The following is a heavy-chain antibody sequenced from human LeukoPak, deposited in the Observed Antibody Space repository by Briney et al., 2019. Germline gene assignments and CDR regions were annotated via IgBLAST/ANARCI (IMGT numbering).Heavy chain of an antibody. Sequence: GGSLRLSCAASGFTFSSYSMNWVRQAPGKGLEWVSSISSSSSYIYYADSVKGRFTISRDNAKNSLYLQMNSLRAEDTAVYYCARAVSYYDFWSGYYSYYFDYWGQGTLVTVSS. CDR3: ARAVSYYDFWSGYYSYYFDY. J-gene: IGHJ4*02. CDR2: ISSSSSYI. CDR1: GFTFSSYS. V-gene: IGHV3-21*01. D-gene: IGHD3-3*01.